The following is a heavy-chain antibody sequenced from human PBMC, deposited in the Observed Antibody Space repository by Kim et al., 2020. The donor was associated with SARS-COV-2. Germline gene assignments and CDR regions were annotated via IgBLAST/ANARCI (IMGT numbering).Heavy chain of an antibody. V-gene: IGHV4-38-2*02. J-gene: IGHJ6*01. D-gene: IGHD2-2*01. CDR3: ARAVVPAAMFALWRPYY. CDR2: IYHSGST. CDR1: GYSISSGYY. Sequence: SETLSLTCTVSGYSISSGYYWGWIRQPPGKGLEWIGSIYHSGSTYYNPSLKSRVTISVDTSKNQFSLKLSSVTAADTAVYYCARAVVPAAMFALWRPYY.